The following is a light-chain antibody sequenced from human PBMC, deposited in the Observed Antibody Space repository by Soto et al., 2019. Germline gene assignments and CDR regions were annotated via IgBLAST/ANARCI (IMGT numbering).Light chain of an antibody. Sequence: QSALTQPASVSGSPGQSITISCTGTSSDVGGYNYVSWYQQHPCKAPKLMIYEVSNRPSGVYNRFSGSKSGNTASLTISGLQAEDEADYYCSSYTSSSTLVVFGTGTKLTVL. CDR1: SSDVGGYNY. CDR2: EVS. J-gene: IGLJ1*01. CDR3: SSYTSSSTLVV. V-gene: IGLV2-14*01.